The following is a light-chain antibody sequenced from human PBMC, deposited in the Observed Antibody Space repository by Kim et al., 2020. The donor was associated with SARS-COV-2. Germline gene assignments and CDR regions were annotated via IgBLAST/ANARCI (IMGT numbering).Light chain of an antibody. Sequence: EIVLTQSPATLSLSPGERVTLSCRASQSVSSYLAWYQQKPGQAPRLLIYDASNRTTGIPARFSGSGSGTGFTLTISSLEPEDFAVYYCQQRSHWPPLTFGGGTKVEIK. CDR3: QQRSHWPPLT. CDR2: DAS. J-gene: IGKJ4*01. CDR1: QSVSSY. V-gene: IGKV3-11*01.